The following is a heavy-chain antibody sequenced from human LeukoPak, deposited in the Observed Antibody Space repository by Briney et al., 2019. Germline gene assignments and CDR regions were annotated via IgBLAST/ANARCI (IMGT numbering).Heavy chain of an antibody. V-gene: IGHV3-74*01. D-gene: IGHD3-22*01. CDR3: ARPKGYDSSGCYYDAFDI. Sequence: GGSLRLSCAASGFTFSSYWMHWVRQAPGKGLVWVSRINSDGSSTSYADSVKGRFTISRDNAKNTLYLQMNSLRAEDTAVYYCARPKGYDSSGCYYDAFDIWGQGTMVTVSS. CDR1: GFTFSSYW. CDR2: INSDGSST. J-gene: IGHJ3*02.